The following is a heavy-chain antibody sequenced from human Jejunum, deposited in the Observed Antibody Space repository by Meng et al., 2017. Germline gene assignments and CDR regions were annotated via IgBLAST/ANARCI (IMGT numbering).Heavy chain of an antibody. CDR1: GFTFRNFG. J-gene: IGHJ4*02. CDR2: TWYDGSKK. D-gene: IGHD5-18*01. V-gene: IGHV3-30*02. Sequence: QVQLVESGGGVVQPGKALRLSCVASGFTFRNFGMHWVRQAPGKGLEWVAFTWYDGSKKFYSDSVKGRFTISRDNSKNTVYLEISSLRREDTAIYYCAKSSGGYGHTASDNWGQGTLVTVSS. CDR3: AKSSGGYGHTASDN.